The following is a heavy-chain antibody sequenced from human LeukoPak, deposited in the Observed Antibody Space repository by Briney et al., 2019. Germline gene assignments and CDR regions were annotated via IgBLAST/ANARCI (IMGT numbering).Heavy chain of an antibody. J-gene: IGHJ4*02. D-gene: IGHD3-10*01. Sequence: GGSLRLSCAASGFTFDCCGMHWVRQAPGKGLEWVAFIRNVGNDKYYADSVKGRFTISRDNSKNTLYLQMNSLRAEDTAVYYCAKDMVRGVHYFDYWGQGTLVTVSS. CDR2: IRNVGNDK. CDR3: AKDMVRGVHYFDY. CDR1: GFTFDCCG. V-gene: IGHV3-30*02.